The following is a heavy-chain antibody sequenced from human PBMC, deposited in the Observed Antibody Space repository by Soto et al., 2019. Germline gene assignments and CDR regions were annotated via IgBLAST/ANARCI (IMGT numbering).Heavy chain of an antibody. D-gene: IGHD3-16*01. V-gene: IGHV4-4*07. CDR1: CVSMINSY. CDR3: ARGGGVPALGDP. CDR2: ISTSVNT. Sequence: SETLSLTSSGSCVSMINSYWTWILQSAGKGLEWIGRISTSVNTNYNPSLNSRLTMSVDTSKNQVSLKLTSVTAADTAVYYCARGGGVPALGDPWGQGTLVTVSS. J-gene: IGHJ5*02.